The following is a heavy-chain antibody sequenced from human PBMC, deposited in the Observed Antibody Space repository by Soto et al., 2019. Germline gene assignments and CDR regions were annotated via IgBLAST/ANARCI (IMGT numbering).Heavy chain of an antibody. V-gene: IGHV4-31*03. CDR2: IYYSGST. CDR3: GRQSKDMVLVPAPDY. CDR1: GGSISSGDYY. D-gene: IGHD2-2*01. J-gene: IGHJ4*02. Sequence: QVQLQASGPGLVKPSQTMSLTCTVSGGSISSGDYYWSWVRQHPGKGLEWIGYIYYSGSTYYNPSLKSRVSIAVDTSKNQFSLKLSSVTAADTAVYYCGRQSKDMVLVPAPDYLGQGTLVTVSA.